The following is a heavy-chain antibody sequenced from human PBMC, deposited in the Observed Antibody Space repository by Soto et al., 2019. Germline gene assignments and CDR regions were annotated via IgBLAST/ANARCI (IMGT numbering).Heavy chain of an antibody. CDR2: IYCDDVK. D-gene: IGHD2-2*01. V-gene: IGHV2-5*02. Sequence: GATLMNQSQTGPITCSFSVVWRSKNGVGVGWIRQPPGKALEWLAIIYCDDVKRYSPFLXSRVTITNDTSKNQVVLTMTNMDPVDTATYYCAHRDMAVVPDAVDYWGQGTLVT. J-gene: IGHJ4*02. CDR3: AHRDMAVVPDAVDY. CDR1: VVWRSKNGVG.